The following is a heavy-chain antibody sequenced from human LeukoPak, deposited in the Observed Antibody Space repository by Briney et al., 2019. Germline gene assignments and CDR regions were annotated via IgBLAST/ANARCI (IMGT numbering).Heavy chain of an antibody. D-gene: IGHD1-26*01. CDR2: LTSRSVT. J-gene: IGHJ4*02. V-gene: IGHV3-23*01. CDR1: GFIFSHYG. Sequence: GGSLRLSCAASGFIFSHYGMNWVRQAPGKGLEWVSGLTSRSVTYYADSVRGRFTVSRDNSKNMVWLQMNSLRAEDTAVYYCARDSGSYYVDYWGQGTLVTVSS. CDR3: ARDSGSYYVDY.